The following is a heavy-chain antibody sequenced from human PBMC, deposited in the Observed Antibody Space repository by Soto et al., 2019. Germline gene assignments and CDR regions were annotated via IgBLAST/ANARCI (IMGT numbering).Heavy chain of an antibody. CDR3: ARVVPGALPWFDS. V-gene: IGHV1-18*04. CDR2: ITPYNGNT. CDR1: GYTFTNYD. Sequence: QVQLLQSGPEERKPGASLKVSCNTSGYTFTNYDVTWVRQAPGRGLEWMGWITPYNGNTHYAPHLQGRITLATDTSTNTAYLDLANLIPDETAIYYCARVVPGALPWFDSWGQGTPVTVSS. J-gene: IGHJ5*01. D-gene: IGHD3-16*02.